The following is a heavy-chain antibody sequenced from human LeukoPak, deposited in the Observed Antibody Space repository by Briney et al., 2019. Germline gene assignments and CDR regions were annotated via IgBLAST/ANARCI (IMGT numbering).Heavy chain of an antibody. V-gene: IGHV5-51*01. CDR1: GYSFTSYW. J-gene: IGHJ5*02. Sequence: GESLKISCKGSGYSFTSYWIAWVRQMPGEGLEWMVRIYPGDSDTRNSPYLQAQVTMLAGDYIKITYQQWINLIGSDHAMYYCARHKGVAGWLEPWREGTLVSVSS. CDR2: IYPGDSDT. CDR3: ARHKGVAGWLEP. D-gene: IGHD2-21*01.